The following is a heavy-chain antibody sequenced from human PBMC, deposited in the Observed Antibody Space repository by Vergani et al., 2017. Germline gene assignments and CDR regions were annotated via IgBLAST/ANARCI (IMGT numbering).Heavy chain of an antibody. CDR3: ASKTSDYVEFPLYYYGMDV. CDR2: VDPEDGQI. CDR1: GYTLSDYY. Sequence: EVQLVQSGAEVKKPGSSMKISCKVSGYTLSDYYIHWVQQAPGKGLEWMGLVDPEDGQIIYAEKFQGRVTMTADTSTNTAYMELRSLRSEDTAVYYCASKTSDYVEFPLYYYGMDVWGQGTTVTVSS. D-gene: IGHD4-17*01. J-gene: IGHJ6*02. V-gene: IGHV1-69-2*01.